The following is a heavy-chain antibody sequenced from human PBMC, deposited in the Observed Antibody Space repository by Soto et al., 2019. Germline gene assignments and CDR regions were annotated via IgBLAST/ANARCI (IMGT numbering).Heavy chain of an antibody. V-gene: IGHV3-23*01. CDR3: AKVLVGPRPVRARYFDWISAFDD. D-gene: IGHD3-9*01. CDR1: GFTFRSYA. Sequence: PGVSLSLSCAASGFTFRSYAMSWVRQAPGKGLEWVSAISGSGGSTYYADSVKGRFTISRDNSKNTLYLQMNSLRAEDTAVYYCAKVLVGPRPVRARYFDWISAFDDWGQGIRVTV. CDR2: ISGSGGST. J-gene: IGHJ4*02.